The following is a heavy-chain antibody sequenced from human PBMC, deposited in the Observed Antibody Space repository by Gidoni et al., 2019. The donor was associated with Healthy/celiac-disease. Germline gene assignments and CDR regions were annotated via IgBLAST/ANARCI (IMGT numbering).Heavy chain of an antibody. CDR2: ISAYNGNT. CDR1: GYTFTSYG. CDR3: ARWLMVVVPAATIGHYYYYMDV. V-gene: IGHV1-18*04. J-gene: IGHJ6*03. Sequence: QVQLVQSGAEVKKPGASVKVSCKASGYTFTSYGISWVRQAPGQGLEWMGWISAYNGNTNYAQKLQGRVTMTTDTSTSTAYMELRSLRSDDTAVYYCARWLMVVVPAATIGHYYYYMDVWGKGTTVTVSS. D-gene: IGHD2-2*01.